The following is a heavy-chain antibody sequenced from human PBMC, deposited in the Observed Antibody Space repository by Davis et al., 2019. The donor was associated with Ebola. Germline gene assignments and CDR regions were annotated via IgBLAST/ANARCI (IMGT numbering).Heavy chain of an antibody. D-gene: IGHD2-15*01. CDR3: TPDIVVAN. CDR2: IRSKAYGGTT. V-gene: IGHV3-49*04. CDR1: GFTFGAYA. Sequence: GGSLRLSCTASGFTFGAYAMSWVRQAPGKGLEWVGFIRSKAYGGTTEYAASVKGRFTISRDDSKSIAYLQMNSLKTEDTAVYYCTPDIVVANWGQGTLVTVSS. J-gene: IGHJ4*02.